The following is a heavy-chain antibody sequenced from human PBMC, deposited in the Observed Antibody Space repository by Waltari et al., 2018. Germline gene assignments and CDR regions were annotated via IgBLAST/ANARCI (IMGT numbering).Heavy chain of an antibody. Sequence: QVQLQESGPGLVKPSETLSLTCTVSGGSISSYSWSWIRQPPGKGLEWIGYIYYSGNTNYNRSHKSRVTKSVDTSKNQFSRKLSSVTAADTAVYYWARFLKARPAGYYFDYWGQGTLVTVSS. J-gene: IGHJ4*02. CDR2: IYYSGNT. V-gene: IGHV4-59*08. CDR3: ARFLKARPAGYYFDY. CDR1: GGSISSYS. D-gene: IGHD6-6*01.